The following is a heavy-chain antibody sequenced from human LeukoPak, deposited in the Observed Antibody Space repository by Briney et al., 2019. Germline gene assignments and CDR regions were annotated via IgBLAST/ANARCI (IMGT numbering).Heavy chain of an antibody. CDR2: IYYSGST. V-gene: IGHV4-39*01. J-gene: IGHJ3*02. CDR3: ARSDIVVVPAAIPRAFDI. D-gene: IGHD2-2*01. Sequence: SEXLSLTCTVSGGSISSSSYYWGWIRQPPGKGREWIGSIYYSGSTYYNPSLKSRVTISVDTSKNQFSLKLSSVTAADTAVYYCARSDIVVVPAAIPRAFDIWGQGTMVTVSS. CDR1: GGSISSSSYY.